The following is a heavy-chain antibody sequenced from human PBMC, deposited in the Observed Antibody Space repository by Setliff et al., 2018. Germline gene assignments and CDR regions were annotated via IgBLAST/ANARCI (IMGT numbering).Heavy chain of an antibody. CDR2: INPNSGGT. D-gene: IGHD3-22*01. CDR3: ARSYYYDSSAANWFDP. J-gene: IGHJ5*02. V-gene: IGHV1-2*06. Sequence: ASVKVSCKASGYTFTSYYMHWVRQAPGQGLEWMGRINPNSGGTNYAQKFQGRVTMTRDTSISTAYMELSRLRSDDTAVYYCARSYYYDSSAANWFDPWGQGTLVTVSS. CDR1: GYTFTSYY.